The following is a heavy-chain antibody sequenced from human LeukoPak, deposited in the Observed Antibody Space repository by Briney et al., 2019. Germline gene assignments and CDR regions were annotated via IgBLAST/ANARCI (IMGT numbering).Heavy chain of an antibody. CDR2: INHSGST. V-gene: IGHV4-34*01. J-gene: IGHJ4*02. D-gene: IGHD2-15*01. CDR1: GGSFSGYY. CDR3: ASEGSGGSSAY. Sequence: PSETLSLTCAVYGGSFSGYYWSWIRQPPGKGLEWIGEINHSGSTYYNPSLKSRVTISVDRSKNQFSLKLSSVTAADTAVYYCASEGSGGSSAYWGQGTLVTVSS.